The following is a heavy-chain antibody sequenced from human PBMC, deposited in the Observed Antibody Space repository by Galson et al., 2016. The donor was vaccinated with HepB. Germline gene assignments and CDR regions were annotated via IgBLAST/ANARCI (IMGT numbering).Heavy chain of an antibody. J-gene: IGHJ5*02. D-gene: IGHD3-16*01. CDR2: IKQDGSKK. Sequence: SLRLSCAGSGFTFSSYWMSWVRQTPGKEMEWVANIKQDGSKKEYVDSVKGRFIISRDNAKSSMYLQMNSLTVEDTAVYYCAREAIGGFDPWGQGTLVSVSS. CDR1: GFTFSSYW. CDR3: AREAIGGFDP. V-gene: IGHV3-7*01.